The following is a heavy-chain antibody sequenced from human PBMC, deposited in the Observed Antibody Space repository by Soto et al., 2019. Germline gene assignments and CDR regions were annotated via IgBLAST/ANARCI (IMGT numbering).Heavy chain of an antibody. V-gene: IGHV3-30*18. CDR3: AKGSQAQVSLYYAMDV. J-gene: IGHJ6*02. D-gene: IGHD3-10*01. CDR1: GFIFSHYG. CDR2: ISHDGSEK. Sequence: QVQLVESGGGVVQPGRSLRLSCAASGFIFSHYGMHWVRQAPGKGLEWLAVISHDGSEKYYEDSVKGRFTISRDNYQNTLYLQMNSLRPEDTTVYFCAKGSQAQVSLYYAMDVWGHGTTVSVSS.